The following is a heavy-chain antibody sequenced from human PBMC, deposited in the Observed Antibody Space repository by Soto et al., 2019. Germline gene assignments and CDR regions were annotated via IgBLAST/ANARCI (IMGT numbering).Heavy chain of an antibody. CDR3: ARDRITIFGVVTMLRSDYYYSYGMDV. Sequence: SVKVSCKDSRGTFRSYAISWVRQAPVQGLDWMGGIVPIFGTANYAQKFQGRVTITADESTSTAYMELNSLRSEDTDVYYSARDRITIFGVVTMLRSDYYYSYGMDVWGQGTKVTVYS. CDR1: RGTFRSYA. V-gene: IGHV1-69*13. D-gene: IGHD3-3*01. J-gene: IGHJ6*02. CDR2: IVPIFGTA.